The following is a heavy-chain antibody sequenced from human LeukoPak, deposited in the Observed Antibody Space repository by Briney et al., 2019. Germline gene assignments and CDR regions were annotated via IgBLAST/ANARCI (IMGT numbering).Heavy chain of an antibody. CDR3: ASTSGYPLAPFDY. Sequence: PSETLSLTCTVSGGSISSSSYYWGWIRQPPGKGLECIGSIYYSGSTYYNPSLKSRVTISVDTSKNQFSLKLSSVTAADTAVYYCASTSGYPLAPFDYWGQGTLVTVSS. J-gene: IGHJ4*02. V-gene: IGHV4-39*01. CDR1: GGSISSSSYY. D-gene: IGHD3-22*01. CDR2: IYYSGST.